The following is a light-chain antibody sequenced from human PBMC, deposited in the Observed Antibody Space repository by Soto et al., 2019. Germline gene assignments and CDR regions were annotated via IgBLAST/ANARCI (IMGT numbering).Light chain of an antibody. V-gene: IGKV3-15*01. CDR1: QSVSSSY. CDR3: QQYNNWPQT. CDR2: GAS. Sequence: IVLTQSPCTLSLSPGAIATLSCRASQSVSSSYLAWYQQKPGQAPRLLIYGASTRATGIPARFSGSGSGTDFTLTISGLQSEDFAVYYCQQYNNWPQTFGQGTKVDIK. J-gene: IGKJ1*01.